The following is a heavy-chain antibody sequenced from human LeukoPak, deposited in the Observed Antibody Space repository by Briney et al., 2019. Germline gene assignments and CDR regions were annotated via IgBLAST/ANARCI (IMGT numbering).Heavy chain of an antibody. J-gene: IGHJ4*02. CDR2: SSGGGGNI. D-gene: IGHD3-22*01. V-gene: IGHV3-23*01. Sequence: GGSLRLSCAASGFTFSSFAMSWVRQAPGKGLEWVSSSSGGGGNIYYADSVKGRFTISRDISESTLFLQMNSLRAEDTAVYYCAKDHPYDSSGCLPGRYFDYWGQGTLVTVSS. CDR3: AKDHPYDSSGCLPGRYFDY. CDR1: GFTFSSFA.